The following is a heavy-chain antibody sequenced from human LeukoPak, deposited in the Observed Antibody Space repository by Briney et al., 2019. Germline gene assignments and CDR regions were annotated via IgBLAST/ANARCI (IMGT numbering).Heavy chain of an antibody. CDR3: ARARCKAVQLIDY. Sequence: PSETLSLTCTVSGGSISSGGYYWSWIRQHPGKGLEWIGYIYYSGSTYYNPSLKSRVTISVDTSKNQFSLKLSSVTAADTAVYYCARARCKAVQLIDYWGQGTLVTVSS. D-gene: IGHD5-18*01. V-gene: IGHV4-31*03. J-gene: IGHJ4*02. CDR2: IYYSGST. CDR1: GGSISSGGYY.